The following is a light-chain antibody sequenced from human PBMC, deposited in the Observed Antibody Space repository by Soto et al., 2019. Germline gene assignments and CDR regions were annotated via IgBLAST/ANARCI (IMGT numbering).Light chain of an antibody. V-gene: IGKV1-5*03. CDR2: KAS. CDR3: QQYNSYSPGFT. J-gene: IGKJ4*01. Sequence: IQMTQSPSTLSASVGDRVTITCRASQSINSWLAWYQQKPGKAPKLLIYKASSLESGVPSRFSGSGSGTEFTLTISSLQPDDFATYYCQQYNSYSPGFTFGGGTKVEIK. CDR1: QSINSW.